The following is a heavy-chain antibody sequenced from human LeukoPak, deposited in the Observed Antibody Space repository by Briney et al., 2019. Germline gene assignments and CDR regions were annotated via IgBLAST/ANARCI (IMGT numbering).Heavy chain of an antibody. CDR2: ISSSSSTI. Sequence: GGSLRLSCAASGFTFSSYSMNWVRQAPGKGLEWVSYISSSSSTIYYADSVKGRFTISRDNAKNSLYLQMNSLRAEDTAVYYCARLRDSSGYYFRPDWYFDLWGRGTLVTVSS. J-gene: IGHJ2*01. D-gene: IGHD3-22*01. V-gene: IGHV3-48*04. CDR1: GFTFSSYS. CDR3: ARLRDSSGYYFRPDWYFDL.